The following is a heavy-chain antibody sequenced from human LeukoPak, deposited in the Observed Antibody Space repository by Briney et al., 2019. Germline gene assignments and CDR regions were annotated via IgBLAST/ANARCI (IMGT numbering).Heavy chain of an antibody. CDR2: IYYSGGT. D-gene: IGHD3-10*01. CDR1: RGSISSYY. J-gene: IGHJ4*02. Sequence: PSETLSLTCTVSRGSISSYYWSWLRQPPGKGLEWIAYIYYSGGTNYNPSLKSRVTISVDTSKNQFSLKLSSVTAADTAVYYCARVNYGSGSSRGFDYWGQGTLVTVSS. V-gene: IGHV4-59*01. CDR3: ARVNYGSGSSRGFDY.